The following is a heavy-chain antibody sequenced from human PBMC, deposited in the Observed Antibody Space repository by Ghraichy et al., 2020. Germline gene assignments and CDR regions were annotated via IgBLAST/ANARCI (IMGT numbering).Heavy chain of an antibody. D-gene: IGHD6-13*01. Sequence: SGPTLVKPTQTLTLTCTFSGFSLSTSGVGVGWIRQPPGKALEWLALIYWDDDKRYSPSLKSRLTITKDTSKNQVVLTMTNMDPVDTATYYCAHWKPRSLTSSSWYSYWGQGTLVTVSS. CDR3: AHWKPRSLTSSSWYSY. J-gene: IGHJ4*02. CDR1: GFSLSTSGVG. V-gene: IGHV2-5*02. CDR2: IYWDDDK.